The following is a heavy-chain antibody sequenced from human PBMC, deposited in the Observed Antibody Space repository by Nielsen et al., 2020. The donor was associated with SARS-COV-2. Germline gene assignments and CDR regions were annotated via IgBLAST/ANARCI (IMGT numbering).Heavy chain of an antibody. Sequence: GSLRLSCAASGFTFSSYGMHWVRQAPGKGLEWVAVIWYDGSNKYYADSVKGRFTISRDNSKNTLYLQMNSLRAEDTAVYYCARDPYYGGNSLDYWGQGTLVTVSS. D-gene: IGHD4-23*01. J-gene: IGHJ4*02. CDR1: GFTFSSYG. V-gene: IGHV3-33*01. CDR3: ARDPYYGGNSLDY. CDR2: IWYDGSNK.